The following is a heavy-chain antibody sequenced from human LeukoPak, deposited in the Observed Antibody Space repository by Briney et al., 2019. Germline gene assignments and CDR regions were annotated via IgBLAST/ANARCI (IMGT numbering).Heavy chain of an antibody. Sequence: SETLSLTCTVSGGSISGYYLSWIRQSPGEGVEGSGYIYDSGSTNYNPSLRSRVVMSVDTSKTQVSLKVRSVTAADTAVYYCARGWDTGYGYYGMDVWGQGTTVTVSS. V-gene: IGHV4-59*01. CDR3: ARGWDTGYGYYGMDV. D-gene: IGHD5-18*01. CDR1: GGSISGYY. CDR2: IYDSGST. J-gene: IGHJ6*02.